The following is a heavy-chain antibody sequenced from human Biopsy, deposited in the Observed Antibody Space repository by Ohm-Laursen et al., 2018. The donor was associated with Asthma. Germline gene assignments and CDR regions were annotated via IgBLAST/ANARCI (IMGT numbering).Heavy chain of an antibody. CDR3: VRAVRNEQWLAPFDY. J-gene: IGHJ4*02. Sequence: TLSLTCSVYGGSISSFYWSWIRQSSEKGLEWMGDVYWTGSTNYNPSLKSRITMSVDTSKNRMFLELTSVTDADTAIYYCVRAVRNEQWLAPFDYWGQGKPVTVSS. CDR2: VYWTGST. V-gene: IGHV4-59*13. CDR1: GGSISSFY. D-gene: IGHD6-19*01.